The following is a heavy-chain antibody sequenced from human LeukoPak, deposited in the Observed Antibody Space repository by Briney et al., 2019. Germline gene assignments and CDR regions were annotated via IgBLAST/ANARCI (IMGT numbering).Heavy chain of an antibody. CDR1: GGSISSSSAY. Sequence: SETLSLTCTVSGGSISSSSAYWGWIRQPPGKGLEWIGSIYYSKNTYYNPSLKGRVTISADTSKNQFSLTLGSVSATETAVYYCVSPRGFSYGYFDYWGQGTLVTVSS. J-gene: IGHJ4*02. CDR3: VSPRGFSYGYFDY. D-gene: IGHD5-18*01. V-gene: IGHV4-39*01. CDR2: IYYSKNT.